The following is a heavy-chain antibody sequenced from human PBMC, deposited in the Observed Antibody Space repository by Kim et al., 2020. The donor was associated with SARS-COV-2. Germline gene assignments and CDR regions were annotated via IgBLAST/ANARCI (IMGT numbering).Heavy chain of an antibody. J-gene: IGHJ3*02. CDR3: ARVRGVSNSFDI. CDR1: GVSISSNY. D-gene: IGHD3-16*01. CDR2: TYYSGGA. V-gene: IGHV4-59*01. Sequence: SETLSLTCSVTGVSISSNYWTWIRQPPGKGLEWIGYTYYSGGANYNPSLKRRVTISADTSKRQFSLSLRSVIAADTAVYYCARVRGVSNSFDIWCQGTLVTVSS.